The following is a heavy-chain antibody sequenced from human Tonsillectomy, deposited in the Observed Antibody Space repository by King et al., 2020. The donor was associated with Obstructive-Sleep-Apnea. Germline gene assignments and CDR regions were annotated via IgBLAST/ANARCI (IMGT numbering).Heavy chain of an antibody. CDR2: ISYDGSNK. CDR3: AKNEASITAVSTDPIA. J-gene: IGHJ5*02. Sequence: VQLVESGGGVVQPGRSLRLSCAASGFTFNSYGMHWVRQAPGKGLEWLAVISYDGSNKNYADSVKGRFTISRDNSKNTLYLKMNSLRAEDTAMYYCAKNEASITAVSTDPIAWGQGTLVTGSS. D-gene: IGHD1-14*01. CDR1: GFTFNSYG. V-gene: IGHV3-30*18.